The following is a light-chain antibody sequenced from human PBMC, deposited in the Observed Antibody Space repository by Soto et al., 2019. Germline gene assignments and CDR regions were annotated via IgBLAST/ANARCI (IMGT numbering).Light chain of an antibody. Sequence: EIVLTQSPDTLSLSPGERATLSCRPRQSVSSTYLAWYQQKHGQAPRLLIYRASTRATGIPDRFSGSGSGINFNLTISRLQPEDVAVYYCQQYESSPLTFGGGTKVEIK. CDR2: RAS. V-gene: IGKV3-20*01. CDR1: QSVSSTY. J-gene: IGKJ4*02. CDR3: QQYESSPLT.